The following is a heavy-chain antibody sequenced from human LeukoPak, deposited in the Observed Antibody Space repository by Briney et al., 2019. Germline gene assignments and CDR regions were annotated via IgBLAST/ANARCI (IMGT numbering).Heavy chain of an antibody. J-gene: IGHJ4*02. V-gene: IGHV3-23*01. CDR3: ARQRGHRYRYLDY. Sequence: GGSLRLSCAASGFTFSSYAMSWVRQAPGKGLEWVSAISGSGGRTYYADSVKGRFPISRNNSKTTLYLHINSLRAETTPIYTFARQRGHRYRYLDYWGQGTLVTVPS. CDR1: GFTFSSYA. CDR2: ISGSGGRT. D-gene: IGHD5-18*01.